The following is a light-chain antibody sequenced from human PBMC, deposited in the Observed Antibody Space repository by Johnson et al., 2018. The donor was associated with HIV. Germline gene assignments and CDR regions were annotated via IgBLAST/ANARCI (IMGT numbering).Light chain of an antibody. Sequence: QSVLTQPPSVSAAPGQKVTISCSGSSSNIGNNYVSWYQQLPATAPKLLIYDNNKRPSGIPDRFSGSKSGTSATLGITGLQTGDEADYYCGTWDSSLSAAYVFGTGTKVTVL. CDR1: SSNIGNNY. J-gene: IGLJ1*01. CDR3: GTWDSSLSAAYV. CDR2: DNN. V-gene: IGLV1-51*01.